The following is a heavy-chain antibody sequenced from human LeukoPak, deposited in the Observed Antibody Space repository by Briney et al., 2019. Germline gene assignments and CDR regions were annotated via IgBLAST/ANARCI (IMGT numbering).Heavy chain of an antibody. Sequence: GSLRLSCAVSGFTFNSHGMSWIRQAPGKGLEWIAYISDIGSINYNPSLKSRVTISLDTSKNQFSLKLSSVTAADTAVYYCAGHHPRNTVDFWGQGTLVTVSS. V-gene: IGHV4-59*08. CDR2: ISDIGSI. D-gene: IGHD2-8*02. CDR3: AGHHPRNTVDF. J-gene: IGHJ4*02. CDR1: GFTFNSHG.